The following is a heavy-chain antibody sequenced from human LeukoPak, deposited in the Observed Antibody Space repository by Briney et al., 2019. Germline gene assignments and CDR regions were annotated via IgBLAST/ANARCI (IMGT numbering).Heavy chain of an antibody. D-gene: IGHD2-2*01. CDR1: GFTFSSYN. CDR3: AKGTGYCSSTSCSLYN. CDR2: ISSSSAYI. Sequence: GGSLRLSCAASGFTFSSYNMNWVRQAPGKGLEWVSSISSSSAYIFYGDSVKGRFTISRDNSKNSLYLQMNSLRTEDTALYYCAKGTGYCSSTSCSLYNWGQGTLVTVSS. V-gene: IGHV3-21*04. J-gene: IGHJ4*02.